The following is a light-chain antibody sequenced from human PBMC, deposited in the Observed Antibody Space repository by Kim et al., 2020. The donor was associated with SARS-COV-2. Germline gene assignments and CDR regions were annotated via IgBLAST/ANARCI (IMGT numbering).Light chain of an antibody. CDR1: SGSRDYYT. Sequence: VTTSCTRTSGSRDYYTVQWYQQGRGGGPTTVIFDDGQSPSGVSDRFSGSIDNSSNAASLTISGLRTEDEAGYYCQSYNRDNVIFGGGTQLTVL. V-gene: IGLV6-57*03. J-gene: IGLJ2*01. CDR3: QSYNRDNVI. CDR2: DDG.